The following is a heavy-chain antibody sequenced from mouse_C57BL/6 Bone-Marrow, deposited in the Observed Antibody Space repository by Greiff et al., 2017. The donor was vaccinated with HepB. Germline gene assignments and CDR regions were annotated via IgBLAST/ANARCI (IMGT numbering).Heavy chain of an antibody. CDR2: IYPRSGNT. CDR3: AREEYYGSSPFAY. D-gene: IGHD1-1*01. CDR1: GYTFTSYG. V-gene: IGHV1-81*01. Sequence: QVQLQQSGAELARPGASVKLSCKASGYTFTSYGISWVKQRTGQGLEWIGEIYPRSGNTYYNEKFKSKATLTADKSSSTAYMELRSLTSEDSAVYFCAREEYYGSSPFAYWGQGTLVTVSA. J-gene: IGHJ3*01.